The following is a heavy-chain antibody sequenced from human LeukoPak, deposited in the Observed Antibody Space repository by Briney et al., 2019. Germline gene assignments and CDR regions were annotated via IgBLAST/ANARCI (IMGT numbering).Heavy chain of an antibody. CDR3: ARDTSFHY. CDR2: ISSSSNTI. Sequence: SGGSLRLSCSASGFTFSSNSMNWVRQAPGKGLEWVSYISSSSNTIYYADSVKGRFTISRDNANNTLYLQMNSLRAEDTAVYYCARDTSFHYWGQGTLVTVSS. J-gene: IGHJ4*02. CDR1: GFTFSSNS. V-gene: IGHV3-48*04.